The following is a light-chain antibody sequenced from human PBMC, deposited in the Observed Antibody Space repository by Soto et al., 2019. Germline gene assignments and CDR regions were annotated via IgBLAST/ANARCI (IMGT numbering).Light chain of an antibody. CDR3: QQYYSTPIT. CDR1: QSIATSQ. Sequence: EIVLTQSPGTLSLSPGERATLFCRASQSIATSQLAWYQQKPGQAPRLLIGASTRATGIPDRFSDSGSGTDFTLTISRLEPEDFAVYYCQQYYSTPITFGQGTRLEIK. V-gene: IGKV3-20*01. CDR2: GAS. J-gene: IGKJ5*01.